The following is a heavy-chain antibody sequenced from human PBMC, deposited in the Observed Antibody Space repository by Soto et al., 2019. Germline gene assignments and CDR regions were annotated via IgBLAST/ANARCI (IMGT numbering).Heavy chain of an antibody. CDR2: IYYSGNT. CDR1: GGSISSGGYY. Sequence: KSSETLSLTCTVSGGSISSGGYYWSWIRQHPGKGLEWIGYIYYSGNTYYNPSLKSRVTISVDTSKNQFSLKLSSVTAADTTVYYCARDAAPVTEYCTAGDCPNWFDPWGQGTLVTVS. D-gene: IGHD2-8*02. J-gene: IGHJ5*02. V-gene: IGHV4-31*03. CDR3: ARDAAPVTEYCTAGDCPNWFDP.